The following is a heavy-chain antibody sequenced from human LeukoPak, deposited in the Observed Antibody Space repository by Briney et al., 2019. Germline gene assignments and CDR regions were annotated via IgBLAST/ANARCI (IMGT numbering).Heavy chain of an antibody. Sequence: SVKVSCKASGGSFNSYAISWVRQAPGQGLEWMGGIIPIFGTANYAQKFQGRVTITADKSTNTACMELSSLRSEDTAVYYCARSQPLAYFDLWGRGTLVTVSS. CDR1: GGSFNSYA. V-gene: IGHV1-69*06. CDR2: IIPIFGTA. J-gene: IGHJ2*01. CDR3: ARSQPLAYFDL.